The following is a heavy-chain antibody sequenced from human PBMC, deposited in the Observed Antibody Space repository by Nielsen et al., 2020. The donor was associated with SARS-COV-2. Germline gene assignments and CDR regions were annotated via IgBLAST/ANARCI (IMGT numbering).Heavy chain of an antibody. Sequence: GGSLRLSCAASGFTFSSYGMNWVRQAPGKGLEWVSYISSSGSTIYYADSVKGRFTISRDNAKNSLYLQMNSLRAEDTAVYYCARVALRTAWLLHDYYGMDVWGQGTTVTVTS. J-gene: IGHJ6*02. CDR1: GFTFSSYG. CDR3: ARVALRTAWLLHDYYGMDV. D-gene: IGHD6-19*01. V-gene: IGHV3-48*04. CDR2: ISSSGSTI.